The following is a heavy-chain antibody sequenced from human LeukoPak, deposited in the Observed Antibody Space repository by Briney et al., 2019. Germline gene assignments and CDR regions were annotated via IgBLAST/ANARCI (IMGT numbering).Heavy chain of an antibody. Sequence: ASVKVSCKASGYTFSSHGISWVRQAPGQGLEWMGWTSAYTGNTKYAQKFQGRVTMTTDTSTSTGYMEMRSLTSDDTAVYYCARGGGVVVVINPDYWGQGTLVTVSS. V-gene: IGHV1-18*01. CDR1: GYTFSSHG. J-gene: IGHJ4*02. CDR2: TSAYTGNT. D-gene: IGHD3-22*01. CDR3: ARGGGVVVVINPDY.